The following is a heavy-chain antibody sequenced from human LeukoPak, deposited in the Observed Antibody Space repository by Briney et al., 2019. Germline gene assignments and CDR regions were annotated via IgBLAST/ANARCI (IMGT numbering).Heavy chain of an antibody. D-gene: IGHD1-26*01. CDR3: TTGGSISIGGDAFDI. J-gene: IGHJ3*02. V-gene: IGHV3-15*05. Sequence: PGGSLRLSCAASGFIFSKAWMSWVRQAPGKGLEWVGRIKSENDGGTTDYAAPVKDRFIISKDDEKNMLYLQLNSLKTEDTAVYYCTTGGSISIGGDAFDIWCQGTMVTVST. CDR2: IKSENDGGTT. CDR1: GFIFSKAW.